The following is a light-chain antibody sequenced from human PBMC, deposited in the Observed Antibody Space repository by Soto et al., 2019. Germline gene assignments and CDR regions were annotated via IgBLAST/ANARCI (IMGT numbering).Light chain of an antibody. CDR3: QQSYGTPWT. CDR1: QSLSNH. V-gene: IGKV1-39*01. CDR2: AAS. J-gene: IGKJ1*01. Sequence: DIQMTQSPSSLSASVRDRITITCRASQSLSNHLNWYQQKPGKGPNLLIYAASSLQRGVPSRFSGSGSGRDFVLTISSLQPEDSATYYCQQSYGTPWTFGQGTKVEIK.